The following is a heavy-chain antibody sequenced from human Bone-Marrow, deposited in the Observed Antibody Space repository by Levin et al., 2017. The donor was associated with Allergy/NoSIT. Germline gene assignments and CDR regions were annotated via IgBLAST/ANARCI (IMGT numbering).Heavy chain of an antibody. CDR2: IDWNGDST. D-gene: IGHD3-10*01. J-gene: IGHJ6*02. CDR1: GFTFDDYG. CDR3: ARWGVGESSSYYGLDV. V-gene: IGHV3-20*04. Sequence: PGGSLRLSCAASGFTFDDYGMTWVRQVAGKGLEWVSDIDWNGDSTDYADSVRGRFIISRDNAKNSVYLQMNSLRVEDTALYYCARWGVGESSSYYGLDVWGQGTTVTVSS.